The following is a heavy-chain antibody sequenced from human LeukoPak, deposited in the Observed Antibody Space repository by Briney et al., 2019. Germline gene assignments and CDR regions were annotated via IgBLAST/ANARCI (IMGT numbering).Heavy chain of an antibody. CDR1: GGSISSGGYY. CDR2: IYYSGST. Sequence: SQTLSLTCTVSGGSISSGGYYWSWIRQHPGKGLEWIEYIYYSGSTYYNPSLKSRVTISVDTSKNQFSLKLSSVTAADTAVYYCAREPYCGGDCYSGVFDWGQGTLVTVSS. CDR3: AREPYCGGDCYSGVFD. J-gene: IGHJ4*02. D-gene: IGHD2-21*02. V-gene: IGHV4-31*03.